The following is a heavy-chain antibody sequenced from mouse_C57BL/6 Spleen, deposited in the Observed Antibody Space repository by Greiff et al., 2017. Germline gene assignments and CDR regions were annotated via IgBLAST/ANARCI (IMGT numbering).Heavy chain of an antibody. CDR2: IDPSDSYT. CDR1: GYTFTSYW. Sequence: VQLKQPGAELVKPGASVKLSCKASGYTFTSYWMQWVKQRPGQGLEWIGEIDPSDSYTNYNQKFKGKATLTVDTSSSTAYMQLSSLTSEDSAVYYCARGYYYGSRYAMDYWGQGTSVTVSS. D-gene: IGHD1-1*01. J-gene: IGHJ4*01. CDR3: ARGYYYGSRYAMDY. V-gene: IGHV1-50*01.